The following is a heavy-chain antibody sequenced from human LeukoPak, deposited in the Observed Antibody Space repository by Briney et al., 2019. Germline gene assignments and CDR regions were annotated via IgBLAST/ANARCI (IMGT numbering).Heavy chain of an antibody. Sequence: PGGSLRLSCAASGFTVSSNYMSWVRQAPGKGLEWVSLIYSDGSTYYADSVRGRFTISRDNSKNTLYLQMNSLRAEDTAVYFCARDLGYCSGGNCYVGYFDYWGQGTLVTVSS. CDR2: IYSDGST. CDR1: GFTVSSNY. V-gene: IGHV3-66*01. CDR3: ARDLGYCSGGNCYVGYFDY. J-gene: IGHJ4*02. D-gene: IGHD2-15*01.